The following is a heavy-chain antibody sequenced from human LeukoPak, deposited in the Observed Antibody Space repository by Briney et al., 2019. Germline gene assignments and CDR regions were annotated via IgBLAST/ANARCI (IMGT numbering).Heavy chain of an antibody. CDR2: IKPDGTTK. CDR3: ARSIPYGTTWYGRSDY. D-gene: IGHD6-13*01. J-gene: IGHJ4*02. CDR1: GFTFSSYS. Sequence: GGSLRLSCAASGFTFSSYSMHWVRQAPGKGLEWVANIKPDGTTKFYVDSVKGRFTISRDNALNSLYLQMNSLRAEDTAIYYCARSIPYGTTWYGRSDYWGQGTLVTVSS. V-gene: IGHV3-7*03.